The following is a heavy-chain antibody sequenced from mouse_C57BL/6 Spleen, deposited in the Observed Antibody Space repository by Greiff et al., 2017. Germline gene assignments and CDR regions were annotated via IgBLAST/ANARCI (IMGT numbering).Heavy chain of an antibody. Sequence: QVQLKESGAELARPGASVKLSCKASGYTFTSYGISWVKQRTGQGLEWIGEIYPRSGNTYYNEKFKGKATLTADKSSSTAYMELRSLTSEDSAVYVCARAGTTLYYFDYWGQGTTLTVSS. D-gene: IGHD4-1*01. CDR2: IYPRSGNT. CDR1: GYTFTSYG. V-gene: IGHV1-81*01. J-gene: IGHJ2*01. CDR3: ARAGTTLYYFDY.